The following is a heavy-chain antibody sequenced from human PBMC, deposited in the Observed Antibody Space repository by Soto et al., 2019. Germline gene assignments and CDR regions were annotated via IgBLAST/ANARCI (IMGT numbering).Heavy chain of an antibody. CDR3: ARGYNWIFQAWTVY. Sequence: ASVKVSGKASGYRFIDYFMHWVRRAPGQGLERMSCINPKSGGTKIAQKFHGRNTMTSDTSINTVFMELSRLTSDDTDVYFCARGYNWIFQAWTVYWGLGTLGTVAS. V-gene: IGHV1-2*02. CDR2: INPKSGGT. CDR1: GYRFIDYF. D-gene: IGHD1-20*01. J-gene: IGHJ4*02.